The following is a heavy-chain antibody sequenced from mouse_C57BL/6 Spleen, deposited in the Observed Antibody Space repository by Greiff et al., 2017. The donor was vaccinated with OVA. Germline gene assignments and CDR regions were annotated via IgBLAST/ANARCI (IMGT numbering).Heavy chain of an antibody. J-gene: IGHJ2*01. V-gene: IGHV5-9*01. CDR3: ARQHGSFDY. D-gene: IGHD1-1*01. CDR1: GFTFSSYT. Sequence: EVKLMESGGGLVKPGGSLKLSCAASGFTFSSYTMSWVRQTPEKRLAWVATISGGGGNTYYPDSVKGRFTISRDNAKNTLYLQMSSLRSEDTALYYCARQHGSFDYWGQGTTLTVSS. CDR2: ISGGGGNT.